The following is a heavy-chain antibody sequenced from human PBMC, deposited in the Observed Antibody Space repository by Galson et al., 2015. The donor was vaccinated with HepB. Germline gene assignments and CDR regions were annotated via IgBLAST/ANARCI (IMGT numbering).Heavy chain of an antibody. V-gene: IGHV3-30*03. CDR2: ISYDGSNK. CDR1: GFTFTSYG. CDR3: ARRGYSYGSHYYYMDV. Sequence: SLRLSCAASGFTFTSYGMHWVRQAPGKGLEWVSGISYDGSNKYYADSVKGRFTISRDNSKNTLYLQMNSLRAEDTAVYYCARRGYSYGSHYYYMDVWGKGITVTVSS. J-gene: IGHJ6*03. D-gene: IGHD5-18*01.